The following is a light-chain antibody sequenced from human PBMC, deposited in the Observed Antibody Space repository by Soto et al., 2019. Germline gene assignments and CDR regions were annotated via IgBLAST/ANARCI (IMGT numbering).Light chain of an antibody. CDR2: DAS. CDR3: QQDNNDTPSWT. CDR1: QRIRNW. J-gene: IGKJ1*01. Sequence: DIPMTQSPSTLSASVGDRVTITCRASQRIRNWLAWYQQKPGKAPKLLIYDASTLQGGVPSRFSGVGSGTEFTLTISSLQPDDFATYNCQQDNNDTPSWTFGQGTRVGIK. V-gene: IGKV1-5*01.